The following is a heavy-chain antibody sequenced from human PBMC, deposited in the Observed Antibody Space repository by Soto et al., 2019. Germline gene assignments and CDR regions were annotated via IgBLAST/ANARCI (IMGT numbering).Heavy chain of an antibody. CDR2: IIPILGIA. J-gene: IGHJ3*02. D-gene: IGHD2-15*01. Sequence: QVQLVQSGAEVKKPGSSVKVSCKASGGTFSSYTMSWVRQAPGQGLEWMGRIIPILGIANYAQKFQGRVTITADKSTSTAYMELSSLRSEDTAVYYCARANRRWHPLGPTDAFDIWGQGTMVTVSS. CDR1: GGTFSSYT. CDR3: ARANRRWHPLGPTDAFDI. V-gene: IGHV1-69*02.